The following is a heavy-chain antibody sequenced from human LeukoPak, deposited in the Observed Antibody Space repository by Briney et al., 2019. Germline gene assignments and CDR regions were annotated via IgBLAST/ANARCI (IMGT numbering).Heavy chain of an antibody. V-gene: IGHV3-23*01. CDR2: FRGDGGST. CDR1: GFTFSTFG. J-gene: IGHJ5*02. CDR3: AKDGYGSGGRWFDP. D-gene: IGHD3-10*01. Sequence: GGTLRLSCEVSGFTFSTFGMNWLRQAPGQGLEWVSSFRGDGGSTYYAESVKGRFTISRDNSKNTVYLQMNNLRVEDTAIYYCAKDGYGSGGRWFDPWGQGTLVTVSS.